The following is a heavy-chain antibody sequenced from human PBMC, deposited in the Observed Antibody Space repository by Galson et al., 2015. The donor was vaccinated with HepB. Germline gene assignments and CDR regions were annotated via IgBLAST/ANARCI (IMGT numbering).Heavy chain of an antibody. J-gene: IGHJ4*02. V-gene: IGHV3-30*02. CDR1: GFTFSTYG. CDR2: IRYDGSNK. Sequence: SLRLSCAASGFTFSTYGMHWVRQAPGKGLEWVAFIRYDGSNKYYGDSVKGRFTISRDNSKNTLYLQMNSLRAEDTAVYYCAKDHGWLAGYFDYWGQGTLVTVSS. D-gene: IGHD5-12*01. CDR3: AKDHGWLAGYFDY.